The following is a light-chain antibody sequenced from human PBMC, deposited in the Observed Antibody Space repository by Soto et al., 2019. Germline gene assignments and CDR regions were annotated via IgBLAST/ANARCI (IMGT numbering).Light chain of an antibody. CDR3: QQYSNYSPWT. Sequence: IQMTQSPSTLSASVGDRVTITCRASQTISNWLAWYQQKPGKAPKLLIYDASSLQSGVPSRFSGSGSGTEFTLTISSLQPDDFETYYCQQYSNYSPWTFGQGTKVEIK. CDR2: DAS. V-gene: IGKV1-5*01. J-gene: IGKJ1*01. CDR1: QTISNW.